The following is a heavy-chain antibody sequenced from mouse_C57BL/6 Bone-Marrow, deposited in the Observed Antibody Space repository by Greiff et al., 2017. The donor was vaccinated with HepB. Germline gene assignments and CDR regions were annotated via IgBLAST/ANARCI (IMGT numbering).Heavy chain of an antibody. J-gene: IGHJ4*01. D-gene: IGHD1-1*01. CDR3: ARGGGFITTVVALYYYAMDY. Sequence: DVKLQESGPGLVKPSQSLSLTCSVTGYSITSGYYWNWIRQFPGNKLEWMGYISYDGSNNYNPSLKNRISITRDTSKNQFFLKLNSVTTEDTATYYCARGGGFITTVVALYYYAMDYWGQGTSVTVSS. CDR1: GYSITSGYY. V-gene: IGHV3-6*01. CDR2: ISYDGSN.